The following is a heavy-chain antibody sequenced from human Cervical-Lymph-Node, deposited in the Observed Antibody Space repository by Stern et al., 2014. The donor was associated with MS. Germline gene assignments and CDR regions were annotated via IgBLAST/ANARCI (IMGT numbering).Heavy chain of an antibody. J-gene: IGHJ3*01. CDR3: ARGGVIYTQDRNGFDV. V-gene: IGHV4-30-2*01. Sequence: QLQLQESGSGQAKPSQTLSLTCAVSGGSISSGGSSWNWIRQPPGKGLEWIGFIYHSGSTYYNPSLKGRVFLSADTSQNHSAPELRSVTAADTAVYYCARGGVIYTQDRNGFDVWGQGTMVTVSS. CDR1: GGSISSGGSS. CDR2: IYHSGST. D-gene: IGHD2-21*01.